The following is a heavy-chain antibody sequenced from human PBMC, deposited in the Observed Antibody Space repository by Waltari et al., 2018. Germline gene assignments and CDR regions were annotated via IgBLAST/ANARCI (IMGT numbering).Heavy chain of an antibody. Sequence: TFSSYAISWVRQAPGQGLEWMGGIIPIFGTANYAQKFQGRVTITADESTSTAYMELSSLRSEDTAVYYCASGYYHLEFDYWGQGTLVTVSS. D-gene: IGHD3-22*01. V-gene: IGHV1-69*01. CDR1: TFSSYA. CDR3: ASGYYHLEFDY. CDR2: IIPIFGTA. J-gene: IGHJ4*02.